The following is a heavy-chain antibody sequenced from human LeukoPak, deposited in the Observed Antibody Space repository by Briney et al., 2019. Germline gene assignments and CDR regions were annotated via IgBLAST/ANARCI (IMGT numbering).Heavy chain of an antibody. CDR2: IYYRGST. CDR1: SGSIRTSY. Sequence: SETLSLTCTVSSGSIRTSYCSWLRQPPGKGLEWIGYIYYRGSTNYNPSLKSRVTISVDTSKNQFSLKLSSVTAADTAVYYCARDQVGAAESYGMDVWGQGTTVTVSS. V-gene: IGHV4-59*01. D-gene: IGHD6-25*01. CDR3: ARDQVGAAESYGMDV. J-gene: IGHJ6*02.